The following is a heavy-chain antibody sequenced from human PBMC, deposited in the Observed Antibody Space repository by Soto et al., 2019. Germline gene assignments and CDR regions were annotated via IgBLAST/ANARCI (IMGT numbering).Heavy chain of an antibody. CDR3: ARDWEYYYDSSGSLGY. D-gene: IGHD3-22*01. V-gene: IGHV3-21*01. Sequence: PGGSLRLSCAASGFTFSSYSMNWVRQAPGKGLEWVSSISSSSSYIYYADSVKGRFTISRDNAKNSLYLQMNSLRAEDTAVYYCARDWEYYYDSSGSLGYWGQGTLVTVSS. CDR1: GFTFSSYS. CDR2: ISSSSSYI. J-gene: IGHJ4*02.